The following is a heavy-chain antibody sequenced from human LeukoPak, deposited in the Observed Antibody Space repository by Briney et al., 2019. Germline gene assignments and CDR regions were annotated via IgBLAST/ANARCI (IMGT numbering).Heavy chain of an antibody. D-gene: IGHD1-20*01. CDR2: IYSSGNTI. J-gene: IGHJ4*02. CDR3: ARGGADISGTRRSSFDS. V-gene: IGHV3-11*01. CDR1: GFMFTDYY. Sequence: GGSLRLSCLASGFMFTDYYMSWIRQAPGEGLEWLSYIYSSGNTIYYAESVKGRFTISRDNGKGSLDLQMNSLRAEDTALYYCARGGADISGTRRSSFDSWGQGTLVTVSS.